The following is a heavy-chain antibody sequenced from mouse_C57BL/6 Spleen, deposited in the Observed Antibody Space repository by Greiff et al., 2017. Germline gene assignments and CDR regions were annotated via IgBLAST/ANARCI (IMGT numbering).Heavy chain of an antibody. CDR2: INPSSGYT. CDR3: ARGDAWFAY. J-gene: IGHJ3*01. D-gene: IGHD3-3*01. CDR1: GYTFTSYW. V-gene: IGHV1-7*01. Sequence: VQLKESGAELAKPGASVKLSCKASGYTFTSYWLHWVKQRPGQGLEWIGYINPSSGYTKYNQKFKDKATMTADKSSSTAYLQLSSLTYEDSAVYYCARGDAWFAYWGQGTLVTVSA.